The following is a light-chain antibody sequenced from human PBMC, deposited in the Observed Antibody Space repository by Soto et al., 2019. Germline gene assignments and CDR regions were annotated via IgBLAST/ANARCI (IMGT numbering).Light chain of an antibody. CDR2: DAS. J-gene: IGKJ1*01. Sequence: DIVLTQSPGTLSLSPGERATLSCRASQSVSSSYLAWYQQKPGQAPRLLIFDASNRATGIPDRFSGSGSGTDFTLTISRLEPEDFAVYYCQQYGSSPWTFGQGTKVEIK. V-gene: IGKV3-20*01. CDR3: QQYGSSPWT. CDR1: QSVSSSY.